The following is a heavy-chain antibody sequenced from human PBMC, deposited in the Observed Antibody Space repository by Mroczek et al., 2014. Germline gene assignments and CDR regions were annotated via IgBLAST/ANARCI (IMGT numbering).Heavy chain of an antibody. CDR2: IYTSGST. D-gene: IGHD3-22*01. CDR1: GGSISSGSYY. Sequence: QVQLQQSGPGLVKPSQTLSLTCTVSGGSISSGSYYWSWIRQPAGKGLEWIGRIYTSGSTNYNPSLKSRVTISVGTSKNQFSLKLSSVTAADTAVYYCARDRYYYDSSGYYKTSPNWGQGTLVTVSS. J-gene: IGHJ4*02. CDR3: ARDRYYYDSSGYYKTSPN. V-gene: IGHV4-61*02.